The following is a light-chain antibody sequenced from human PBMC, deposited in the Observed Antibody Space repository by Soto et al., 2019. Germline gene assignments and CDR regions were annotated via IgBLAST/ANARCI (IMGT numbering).Light chain of an antibody. CDR1: QSISSW. Sequence: DIQMTQSPSTLSASVGDRVTITCRASQSISSWLAWYQQKPGKAPKLLIYDASSLESGVPSRFSGSGSGTEFTLTISSLQPDDFATYYCQQYNSYSSSVGGGTKVDIK. CDR3: QQYNSYSSS. CDR2: DAS. V-gene: IGKV1-5*01. J-gene: IGKJ4*01.